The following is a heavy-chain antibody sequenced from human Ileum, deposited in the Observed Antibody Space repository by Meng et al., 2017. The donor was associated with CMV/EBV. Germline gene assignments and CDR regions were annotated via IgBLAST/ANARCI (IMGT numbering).Heavy chain of an antibody. CDR3: ARGESSSLDY. Sequence: QQQMHQSVPRLGKPSQPLALARAISGDSVSGNSCAWISSWQSPSRGLEGLGRTYYRSRWYNDYAESVKSRITINPDTSTNQFSLDLSSVTPEDTAIYYCARGESSSLDYWGQGTLVTVSS. V-gene: IGHV6-1*02. J-gene: IGHJ4*02. D-gene: IGHD6-13*01. CDR2: TYYRSRWYN. CDR1: GDSVSGNSCA.